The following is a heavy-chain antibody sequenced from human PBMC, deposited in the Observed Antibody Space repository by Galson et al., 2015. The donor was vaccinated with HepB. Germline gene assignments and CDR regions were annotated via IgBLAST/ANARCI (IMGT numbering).Heavy chain of an antibody. CDR2: INGDGSGT. D-gene: IGHD1-14*01. CDR3: ARYTDHSFDT. V-gene: IGHV3-74*01. CDR1: GFTFSSYW. Sequence: SLRLSCAASGFTFSSYWMHWVRQAPGKGLVWVSRINGDGSGTRFADSVKGRFTISRDNAKNTLYLQMNSLRAEDTAVYYCARYTDHSFDTWGQGTLVTVSS. J-gene: IGHJ4*02.